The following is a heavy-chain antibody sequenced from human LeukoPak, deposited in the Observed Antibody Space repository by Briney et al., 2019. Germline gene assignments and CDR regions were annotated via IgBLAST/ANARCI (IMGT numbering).Heavy chain of an antibody. CDR1: GGSISGYH. CDR2: IHYSGST. CDR3: ARRSSSSGYSYFDY. D-gene: IGHD3-22*01. J-gene: IGHJ4*02. V-gene: IGHV4-59*08. Sequence: SETLSFTCSVSGGSISGYHWGWVRQPPGKGLEFFGYIHYSGSTNYNPSLESRVTISLDTTKYQFSLKLTSVTAADTAVYYCARRSSSSGYSYFDYWGQGTLVTVSS.